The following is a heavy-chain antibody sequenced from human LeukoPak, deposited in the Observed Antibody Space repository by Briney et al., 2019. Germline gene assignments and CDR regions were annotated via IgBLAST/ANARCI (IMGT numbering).Heavy chain of an antibody. D-gene: IGHD3-10*01. Sequence: GGSLRLSCAASGFTVSSNYMSWVRQAPGKGLEWVANIKQDGSEKYYVDSVKGRFTISRDNAKNSLYLQMNSLRAEDTAVYYCARPYLYYFGSGSFNWGQGTLVTVSS. CDR1: GFTVSSNY. V-gene: IGHV3-7*01. J-gene: IGHJ4*02. CDR2: IKQDGSEK. CDR3: ARPYLYYFGSGSFN.